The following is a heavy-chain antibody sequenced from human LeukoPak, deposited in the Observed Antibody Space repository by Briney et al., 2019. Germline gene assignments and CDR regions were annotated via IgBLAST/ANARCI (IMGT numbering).Heavy chain of an antibody. CDR2: IIPIFGTA. V-gene: IGHV1-69*13. Sequence: PGAALKVSCKASGYAFTGYYMHWVRHAPGQGLEWMGGIIPIFGTANYAQKCQGRVTITADESTSTAYMELSSLRSEDTAVYYCARDHYYGSGSYSVKYGMDVWGQGTTVTVSS. CDR1: GYAFTGYY. J-gene: IGHJ6*02. CDR3: ARDHYYGSGSYSVKYGMDV. D-gene: IGHD3-10*01.